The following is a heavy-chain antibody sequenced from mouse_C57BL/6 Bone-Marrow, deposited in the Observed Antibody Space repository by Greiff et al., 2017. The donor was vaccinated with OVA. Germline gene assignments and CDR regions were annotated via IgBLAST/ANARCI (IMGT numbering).Heavy chain of an antibody. J-gene: IGHJ3*01. CDR1: GFTFSSYA. D-gene: IGHD4-1*01. CDR3: ARDLGSWFAY. V-gene: IGHV5-4*01. CDR2: ISDGGSYT. Sequence: EVKLMESGGGLVKPGGSLKLSCAASGFTFSSYAMSWVRQTPEKRLEWVATISDGGSYTYYPDNVKGRFTISRDNAKNNLYLQMSHLKSEDTAMYYCARDLGSWFAYWGQGTLVTVSA.